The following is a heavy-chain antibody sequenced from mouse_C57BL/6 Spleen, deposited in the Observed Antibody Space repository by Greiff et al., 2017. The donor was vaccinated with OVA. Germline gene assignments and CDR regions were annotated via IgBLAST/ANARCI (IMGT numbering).Heavy chain of an antibody. Sequence: QVQLQQSGAELVRPGASVTLSCKASGYTFTDYEMHWVKQTPVHGLEWIGAIDPETGGTAYNQKFKGKAILTADKSSSTAYMELRSLTSEDSAVYYCTRWKKHSNPWYFDVWGTGTTVTVSS. CDR1: GYTFTDYE. J-gene: IGHJ1*03. CDR3: TRWKKHSNPWYFDV. D-gene: IGHD2-5*01. V-gene: IGHV1-15*01. CDR2: IDPETGGT.